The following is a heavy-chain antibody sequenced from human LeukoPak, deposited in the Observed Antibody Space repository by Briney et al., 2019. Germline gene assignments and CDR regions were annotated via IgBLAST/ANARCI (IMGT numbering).Heavy chain of an antibody. D-gene: IGHD3-16*01. CDR2: ISAYNGFT. Sequence: ASVRVSCKSSGYTFTSYGISWVRQAPGQGLEWMGWISAYNGFTSYAQKLLDRVTLTTDTSTSTAYMELRSLRSDDTAVYYCARGRRILGGPENAGDFFDYWGQGTLVIVSS. V-gene: IGHV1-18*01. CDR3: ARGRRILGGPENAGDFFDY. CDR1: GYTFTSYG. J-gene: IGHJ4*01.